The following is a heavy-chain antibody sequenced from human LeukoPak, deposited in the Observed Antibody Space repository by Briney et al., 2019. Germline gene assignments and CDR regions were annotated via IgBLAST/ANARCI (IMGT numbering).Heavy chain of an antibody. CDR2: INPSGGST. J-gene: IGHJ4*02. CDR3: ARYYYDGSDLKVGYFDY. V-gene: IGHV1-46*01. Sequence: ASVKVSCKASGYTFTSYYMHWVRQAPGQGLEWMGIINPSGGSTSYAQKFQGRVNMTRDMSTSTVYMELSSLRSEDTAVYYCARYYYDGSDLKVGYFDYWGQGTLVTVSS. D-gene: IGHD3-22*01. CDR1: GYTFTSYY.